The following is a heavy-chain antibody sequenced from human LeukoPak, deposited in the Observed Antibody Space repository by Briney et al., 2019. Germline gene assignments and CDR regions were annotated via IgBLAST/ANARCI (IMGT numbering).Heavy chain of an antibody. CDR1: GGSISSSNYY. Sequence: SETLSLICTVSGGSISSSNYYWGWIRQPPGKGLEWIGSIYYSGSTYYNPSLKSRVTISVDTSKNQFSLKLSSVTAADTAVYYCARLDGYCSGGSCYSVSFVDPWGQGTLVTVSS. J-gene: IGHJ5*02. CDR3: ARLDGYCSGGSCYSVSFVDP. CDR2: IYYSGST. D-gene: IGHD2-15*01. V-gene: IGHV4-39*01.